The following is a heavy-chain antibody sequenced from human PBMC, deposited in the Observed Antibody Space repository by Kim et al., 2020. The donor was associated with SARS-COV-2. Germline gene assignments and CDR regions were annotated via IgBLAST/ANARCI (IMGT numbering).Heavy chain of an antibody. CDR3: ARLLLPGGAFDI. V-gene: IGHV4-59*08. Sequence: NYHPTLDRPVTKSVDTSKSQFSLKLSSVTAADTAVYYCARLLLPGGAFDIWGQGTMVTVSS. D-gene: IGHD2-15*01. J-gene: IGHJ3*02.